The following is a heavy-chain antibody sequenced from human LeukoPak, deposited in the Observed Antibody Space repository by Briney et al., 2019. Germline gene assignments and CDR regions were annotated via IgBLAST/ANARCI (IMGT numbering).Heavy chain of an antibody. Sequence: PGGSLRLSCAASGFTFSSYWMSWVRQAPGKGLEWVANIKQDGSEKYYVDSVKGRFTISRDNAKNSLYLQMNSLRAEDTAVYYCARGHSGYDKAYYYYYYMDVWGKGTTVTVSS. CDR2: IKQDGSEK. CDR3: ARGHSGYDKAYYYYYYMDV. D-gene: IGHD5-12*01. CDR1: GFTFSSYW. V-gene: IGHV3-7*04. J-gene: IGHJ6*03.